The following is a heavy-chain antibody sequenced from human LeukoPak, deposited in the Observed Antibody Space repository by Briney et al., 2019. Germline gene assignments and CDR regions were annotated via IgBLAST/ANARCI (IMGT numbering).Heavy chain of an antibody. J-gene: IGHJ4*01. V-gene: IGHV3-30*03. CDR3: VRELPPVVQYYFDY. CDR1: GFTFSSYG. Sequence: GGSLRLSCAASGFTFSSYGMHWVRQAPGKGLEWVAIISYDGSNKYYADSVKGRFTISRDNSKNTLYLQMNSLRAEDTAVYYCVRELPPVVQYYFDYWGPGTLVTVSS. D-gene: IGHD3-22*01. CDR2: ISYDGSNK.